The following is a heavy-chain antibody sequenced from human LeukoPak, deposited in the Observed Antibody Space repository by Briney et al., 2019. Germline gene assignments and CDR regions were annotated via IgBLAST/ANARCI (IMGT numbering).Heavy chain of an antibody. CDR3: AREGAVAGDMDY. CDR2: ILYDGSNE. D-gene: IGHD6-19*01. V-gene: IGHV3-30*04. J-gene: IGHJ4*02. CDR1: GFTFSHYA. Sequence: PGGSLRLSCVASGFTFSHYAMSWVRQAPGKGLEWVAVILYDGSNEYYADSEKGRFTISRDNFRNILYLQINSLRTEDTAVYYCAREGAVAGDMDYWGQGTLVTVSS.